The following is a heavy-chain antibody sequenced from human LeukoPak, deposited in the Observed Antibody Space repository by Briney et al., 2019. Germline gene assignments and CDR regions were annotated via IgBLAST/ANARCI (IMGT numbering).Heavy chain of an antibody. CDR2: ISSSSTTI. J-gene: IGHJ4*02. V-gene: IGHV3-48*01. D-gene: IGHD4-17*01. CDR3: ARDLTTVTTPGD. Sequence: GGSLRLSCAASGFTFSSYSMNWIRQAPGKGLEWISYISSSSTTISYADSVKGRFTISRDNAKNSLFLQMNSLRAEDTALYYCARDLTTVTTPGDWGQGTLVTVAS. CDR1: GFTFSSYS.